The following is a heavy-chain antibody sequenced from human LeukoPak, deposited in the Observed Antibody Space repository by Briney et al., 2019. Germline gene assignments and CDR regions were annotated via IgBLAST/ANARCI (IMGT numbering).Heavy chain of an antibody. CDR2: IIPIFGTA. CDR3: ARGEIVATIMNYFDY. CDR1: GGTFSSYA. J-gene: IGHJ4*02. V-gene: IGHV1-69*05. Sequence: AASVKVSCKASGGTFSSYAISWVRQAPGQGLEWMGRIIPIFGTANYAQKFQGRDTITTDESTSTAHMELSSLRSEDTAVYYCARGEIVATIMNYFDYWGQGTLVTVSS. D-gene: IGHD5-12*01.